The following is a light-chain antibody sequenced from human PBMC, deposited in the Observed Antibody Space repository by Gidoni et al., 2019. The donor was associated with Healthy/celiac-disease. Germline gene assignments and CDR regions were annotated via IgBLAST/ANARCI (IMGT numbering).Light chain of an antibody. CDR2: DAS. J-gene: IGKJ3*01. CDR1: QSVSSY. V-gene: IGKV3-11*01. CDR3: QQRSNWPPFT. Sequence: IVLTQYTATLSLSPGDRATLACRASQSVSSYLAWYQQKPGQAPRLLIYDASNRATGIPARFSGSGSGTDFTLTISSLEPEDFAVYYCQQRSNWPPFTFGPXTKVDIK.